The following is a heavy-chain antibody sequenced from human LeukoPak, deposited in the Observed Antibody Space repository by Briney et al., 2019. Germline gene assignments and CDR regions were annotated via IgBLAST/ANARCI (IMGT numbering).Heavy chain of an antibody. Sequence: ASVKVSCKASGYTFTGYYMHWVRQAPGQGLEWMGWINPNSGGTNYAQKFQGRVTMTRDTSISTAYMELSRLRSDDTAVYYCAREDGSGSYSPFDYWGQGTLVTVSS. CDR2: INPNSGGT. J-gene: IGHJ4*02. V-gene: IGHV1-2*02. CDR3: AREDGSGSYSPFDY. CDR1: GYTFTGYY. D-gene: IGHD3-10*01.